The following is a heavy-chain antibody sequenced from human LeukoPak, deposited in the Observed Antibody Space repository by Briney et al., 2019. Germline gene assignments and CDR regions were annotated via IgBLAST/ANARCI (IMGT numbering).Heavy chain of an antibody. D-gene: IGHD2-15*01. CDR3: AKAPGDMRWFDP. CDR2: ISYDGSNK. Sequence: GGSLRLSCAASGFTFSSYGMHWVRQAPGKGLEWVAVISYDGSNKYYADSVKGRFTISRDNSKNTLYLQMNSLRAEDTAVYYCAKAPGDMRWFDPWGQGTLVTVSS. V-gene: IGHV3-30*18. CDR1: GFTFSSYG. J-gene: IGHJ5*02.